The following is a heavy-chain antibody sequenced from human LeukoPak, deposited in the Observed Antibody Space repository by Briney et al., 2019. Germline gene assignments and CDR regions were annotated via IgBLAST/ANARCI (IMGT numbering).Heavy chain of an antibody. J-gene: IGHJ5*02. CDR2: ITSSSTYI. CDR1: GFTFNNYN. D-gene: IGHD4-23*01. V-gene: IGHV3-21*04. Sequence: GGSLRLSCAASGFTFNNYNMNWVRQAPGKALEWVSSITSSSTYIFYADSVKGRFTISRDNAKNSLYLQMNSLGPEDTAVYYCTCTVGIYNWFDPWGQGTLVTVSS. CDR3: TCTVGIYNWFDP.